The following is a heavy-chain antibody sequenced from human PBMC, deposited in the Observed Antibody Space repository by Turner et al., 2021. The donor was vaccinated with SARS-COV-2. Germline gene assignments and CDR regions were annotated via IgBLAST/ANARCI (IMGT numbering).Heavy chain of an antibody. Sequence: VHLVDSGGGVVNPGGPLTLPCQASGFTFTNYGVHRVRQAPGKGLEWVAVISYDGSNKYYADSVKGRFTISRDNSKNTLYLQMNSLRAEDTAVYYCAKSGGMYCSGGNCYSSYFDYWGQGTLVTVSS. CDR3: AKSGGMYCSGGNCYSSYFDY. CDR1: GFTFTNYG. V-gene: IGHV3-30*18. D-gene: IGHD2-15*01. J-gene: IGHJ4*02. CDR2: ISYDGSNK.